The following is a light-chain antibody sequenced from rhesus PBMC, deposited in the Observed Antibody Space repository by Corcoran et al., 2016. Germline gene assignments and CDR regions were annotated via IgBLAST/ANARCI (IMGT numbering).Light chain of an antibody. J-gene: IGKJ1*01. V-gene: IGKV1-44*03. CDR3: QQHNSHPRT. Sequence: DIQMTQSPSSLSASVGDRVTITCRASQTISSYLAWYQQKPGKVPKLLIYAASTLQSGVPSRFSGSGSGTDFTLTISSLQPEDFATDYCQQHNSHPRTFGQGTKVEIK. CDR2: AAS. CDR1: QTISSY.